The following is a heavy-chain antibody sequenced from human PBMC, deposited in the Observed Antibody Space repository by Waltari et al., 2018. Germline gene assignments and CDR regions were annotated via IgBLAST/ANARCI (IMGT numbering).Heavy chain of an antibody. CDR1: GGSISTFY. D-gene: IGHD1-20*01. J-gene: IGHJ4*02. CDR3: ARASPYNDGWLIFDY. Sequence: QVQLQESGPGLVKPSETLSLSCTVTGGSISTFYWSWIRQSPGKGLEWIGQIHYSGHTNYNPPLKSRVTMSVDTSKSQFSLNLNSVTTADTAVYYCARASPYNDGWLIFDYWGQGTLVTVSS. CDR2: IHYSGHT. V-gene: IGHV4-59*01.